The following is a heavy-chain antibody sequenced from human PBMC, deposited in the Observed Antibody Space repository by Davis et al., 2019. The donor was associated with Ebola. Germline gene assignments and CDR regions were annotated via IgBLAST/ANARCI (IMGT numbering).Heavy chain of an antibody. V-gene: IGHV3-49*04. CDR2: IRSKAYGGTT. CDR1: GFTFGDYA. Sequence: GESLKISCTASGFTFGDYAMSWVRQAPGKGLEWVGFIRSKAYGGTTEYAASVKGRITISRDDSKSIAYLQMNSLKTEDTAVYYCTRDFGVVIIPPYYYGMDVWGQGTTVTVSS. D-gene: IGHD3-3*01. J-gene: IGHJ6*02. CDR3: TRDFGVVIIPPYYYGMDV.